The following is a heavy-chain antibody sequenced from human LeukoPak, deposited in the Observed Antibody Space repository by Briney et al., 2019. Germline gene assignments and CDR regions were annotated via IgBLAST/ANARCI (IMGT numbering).Heavy chain of an antibody. CDR3: ARDGATVVTPVFYYYYMDV. V-gene: IGHV3-74*01. CDR2: INSDGINT. D-gene: IGHD4-23*01. J-gene: IGHJ6*03. CDR1: GFTFSNYW. Sequence: PGGSLRLSCAASGFTFSNYWMHWVRQAPGKGLVWVSRINSDGINTSYADSVKGRFTISRDNAKNSLYLQMNSLRAEDTAVYYCARDGATVVTPVFYYYYMDVWGKGTTVTISS.